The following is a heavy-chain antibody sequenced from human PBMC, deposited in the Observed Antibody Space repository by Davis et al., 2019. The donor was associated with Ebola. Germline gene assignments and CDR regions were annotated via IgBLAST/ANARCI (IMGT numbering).Heavy chain of an antibody. D-gene: IGHD1-1*01. J-gene: IGHJ5*02. CDR1: GGTFSNYA. V-gene: IGHV1-8*02. CDR3: ARGSSQFWTGWFDP. CDR2: MNPNSGNT. Sequence: AASVKVSCKASGGTFSNYAINWVRQATGQGLEWMGWMNPNSGNTGYAQKFQGRVTMTRNTSISTAYMELSSLRSEDTAVYYCARGSSQFWTGWFDPWGQGTLVTVSS.